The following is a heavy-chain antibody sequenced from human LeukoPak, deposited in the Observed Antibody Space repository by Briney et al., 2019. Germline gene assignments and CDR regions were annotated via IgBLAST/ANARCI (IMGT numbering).Heavy chain of an antibody. CDR2: ISSYNGNT. CDR1: GYTFTTFG. D-gene: IGHD5-18*01. J-gene: IGHJ4*02. Sequence: APVKVSCKTSGYTFTTFGINWVRQAPGQGLEWMGWISSYNGNTNYAQKLQGRVTMTTDTSTNTAYMELRSLRSDDTAVYYCARDKGRAYSYGYVDYWGQRTLVTVS. CDR3: ARDKGRAYSYGYVDY. V-gene: IGHV1-18*01.